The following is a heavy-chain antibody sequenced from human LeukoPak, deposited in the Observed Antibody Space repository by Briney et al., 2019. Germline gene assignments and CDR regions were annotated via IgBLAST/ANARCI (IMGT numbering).Heavy chain of an antibody. D-gene: IGHD5-12*01. CDR1: GFTFSSYS. J-gene: IGHJ4*02. Sequence: GSLRLSCAASGFTFSSYSMNWVRQAPGKGLEWVSYISNSSSTIYYADSVKGRFTISRDNAKNSLYLQMNSLRAEDTAVYYCARDQRRWLRVTLFDYWGQGTLVTVSS. CDR3: ARDQRRWLRVTLFDY. V-gene: IGHV3-48*01. CDR2: ISNSSSTI.